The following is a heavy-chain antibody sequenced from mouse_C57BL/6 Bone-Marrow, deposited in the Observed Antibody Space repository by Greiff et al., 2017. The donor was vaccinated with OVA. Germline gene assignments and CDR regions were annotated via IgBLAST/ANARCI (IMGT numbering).Heavy chain of an antibody. D-gene: IGHD2-4*01. CDR3: ARDYDGYWYFDV. CDR1: GYTFTSYW. V-gene: IGHV1-64*01. J-gene: IGHJ1*03. CDR2: IHPNSGST. Sequence: QVQLQQPGAELVKPGASVKLSCKASGYTFTSYWMRWVKQRPGQGLEWIGMIHPNSGSTNYNEKFKSKATLTVDKSSSTAYMQLSSLTSEDSAVYYCARDYDGYWYFDVWGTGTTVTVSS.